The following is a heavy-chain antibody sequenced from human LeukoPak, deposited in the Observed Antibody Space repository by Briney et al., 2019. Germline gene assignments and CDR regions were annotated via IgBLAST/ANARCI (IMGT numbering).Heavy chain of an antibody. D-gene: IGHD6-6*01. J-gene: IGHJ6*03. Sequence: GASVKVSCKASGGTFSSYAISWVRQAPGQGLEWMGGIIPIFGTANYAQKFQGRVTITTDESTSTAYMELSSLRSEDTAVYYCARARREGSRPYYYYMDVWGKGTTVTVFS. CDR2: IIPIFGTA. CDR1: GGTFSSYA. V-gene: IGHV1-69*05. CDR3: ARARREGSRPYYYYMDV.